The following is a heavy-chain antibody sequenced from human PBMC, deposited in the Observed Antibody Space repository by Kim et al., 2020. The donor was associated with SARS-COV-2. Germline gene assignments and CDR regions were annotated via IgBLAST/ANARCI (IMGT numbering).Heavy chain of an antibody. Sequence: SETLSLTCSVSGGPLSRSGYYWSWIRQHPGTGLEWIGYIYYSGSPYYNPSLKSRVNISVDTSKNQFSLKLSSETAADTAVYYCARVGRRDYVVQSSRFDPWGQGTLVTVSS. CDR2: IYYSGSP. CDR1: GGPLSRSGYY. CDR3: ARVGRRDYVVQSSRFDP. J-gene: IGHJ5*02. V-gene: IGHV4-31*03. D-gene: IGHD4-17*01.